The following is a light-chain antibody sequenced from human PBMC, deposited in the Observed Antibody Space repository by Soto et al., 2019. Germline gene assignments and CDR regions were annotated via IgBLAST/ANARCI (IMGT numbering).Light chain of an antibody. CDR1: QSVSSSY. CDR2: GAS. CDR3: QQYGSSPPT. Sequence: VLTQSPVTLSLSPGERDTLYCRASQSVSSSYLAWYQQKPGQAPRLLIYGASSRATGIPDRFSGSGSGTDFTLTISRLEPEDFAVYYCQQYGSSPPTFGQGTKVDIK. J-gene: IGKJ1*01. V-gene: IGKV3-20*01.